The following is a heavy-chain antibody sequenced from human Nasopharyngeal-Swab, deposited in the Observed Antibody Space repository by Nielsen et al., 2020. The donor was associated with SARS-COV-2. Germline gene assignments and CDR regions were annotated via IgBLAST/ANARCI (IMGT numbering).Heavy chain of an antibody. CDR3: ARDRRDGFMDV. CDR2: IYTSGST. CDR1: GCSISSGSYY. D-gene: IGHD5-24*01. J-gene: IGHJ6*03. Sequence: TLTLTCTVSGCSISSGSYYWSWIRQPAGKGLEWIGRIYTSGSTNYNPSLKSRVTISVDTSKNQFSLKLSSVTAADTAVYYCARDRRDGFMDVWGKGTTVTVSS. V-gene: IGHV4-61*02.